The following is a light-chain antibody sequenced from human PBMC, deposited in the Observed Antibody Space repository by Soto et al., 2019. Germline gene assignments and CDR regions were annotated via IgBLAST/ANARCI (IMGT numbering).Light chain of an antibody. CDR2: GAS. Sequence: EIVLTQSPGTLSLSPEEKATLSCRASYCVISSYLAWYQQKSGQVPRLLIYGASSRATGISDRFSGSGSGTDFTLSISRLEPEDFAVYYCQQYGSSPWKFGQGTKVDIK. CDR3: QQYGSSPWK. CDR1: YCVISSY. V-gene: IGKV3-20*01. J-gene: IGKJ1*01.